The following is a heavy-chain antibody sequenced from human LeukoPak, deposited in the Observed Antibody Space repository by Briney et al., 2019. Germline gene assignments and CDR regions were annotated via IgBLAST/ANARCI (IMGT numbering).Heavy chain of an antibody. V-gene: IGHV3-15*01. CDR3: ASYGSGSHDY. CDR2: IKTKTEGGTT. Sequence: PGGSLRLSCAASGFTFSNAWMNWVRQAPGKGLEWVGRIKTKTEGGTTDYAAPVKGRFTISRDDSKNTVYLQMTSLKTEDTAVYYCASYGSGSHDYWGQGSLVTVSS. J-gene: IGHJ4*02. D-gene: IGHD3-10*01. CDR1: GFTFSNAW.